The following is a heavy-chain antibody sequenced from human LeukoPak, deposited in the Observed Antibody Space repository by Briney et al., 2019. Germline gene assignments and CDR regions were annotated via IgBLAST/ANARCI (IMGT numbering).Heavy chain of an antibody. CDR1: GFTFSSYG. CDR3: AKDGAPRGYIYGPTHYYYYGMDV. V-gene: IGHV3-30*18. J-gene: IGHJ6*02. CDR2: ISYDGSNK. D-gene: IGHD5-18*01. Sequence: GGSLRLSCAVSGFTFSSYGMHWVRQAPGKGLEWVAVISYDGSNKYYADSVKGRFTISRDNSKNTLYLQMNSLRAEDTAVYYCAKDGAPRGYIYGPTHYYYYGMDVWGQGTTVTVS.